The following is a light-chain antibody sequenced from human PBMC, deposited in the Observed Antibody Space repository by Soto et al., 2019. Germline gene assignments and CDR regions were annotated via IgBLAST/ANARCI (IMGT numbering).Light chain of an antibody. CDR3: SSYTSTSTLVL. Sequence: QSVLTQPASVSGSPGQSITISCTGTSSDVGGYNYVSWYQQHPGKAPKLMIYAVSNRPSGVSNRFSGSKSGNTASLTISGLQAEDEADDYCSSYTSTSTLVLFGGGTQLTVL. J-gene: IGLJ2*01. CDR2: AVS. CDR1: SSDVGGYNY. V-gene: IGLV2-14*01.